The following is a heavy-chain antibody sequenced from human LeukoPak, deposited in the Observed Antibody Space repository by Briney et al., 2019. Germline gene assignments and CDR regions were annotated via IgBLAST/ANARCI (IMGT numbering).Heavy chain of an antibody. V-gene: IGHV3-30*18. CDR3: AKETYASGTYYFDY. CDR1: GFTVSSSY. Sequence: GGSLRLSCAASGFTVSSSYMIWVRQAPGKGLEWVAVISYDGSNKYYADSVKGRFTISRDISKNTLYLQMNSLRAEDTALYYCAKETYASGTYYFDYWGQGTLVTVSS. D-gene: IGHD3-10*01. J-gene: IGHJ4*02. CDR2: ISYDGSNK.